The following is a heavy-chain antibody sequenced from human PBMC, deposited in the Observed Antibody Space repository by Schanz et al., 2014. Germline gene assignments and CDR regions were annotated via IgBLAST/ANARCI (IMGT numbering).Heavy chain of an antibody. D-gene: IGHD1-7*01. V-gene: IGHV3-9*01. Sequence: EVQLVESGGGLVQPGRSLRLSCAASGFTFDNYAMHWVRQAPGKGLEWVSSISWNSGSVAYVDSVKGRFTISRDNAKKSLYLEMNSLRAEDTAVYYCASGHWELRYWGQGAVVIVSS. CDR1: GFTFDNYA. CDR3: ASGHWELRY. J-gene: IGHJ4*02. CDR2: ISWNSGSV.